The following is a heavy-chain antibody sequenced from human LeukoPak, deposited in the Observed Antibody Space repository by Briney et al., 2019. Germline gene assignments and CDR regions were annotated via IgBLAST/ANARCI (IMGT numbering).Heavy chain of an antibody. CDR1: GFTFSNFD. D-gene: IGHD6-19*01. J-gene: IGHJ4*02. CDR3: ARATPGSGWH. V-gene: IGHV3-33*01. CDR2: IWFDGSNK. Sequence: GGSLRLSCAASGFTFSNFDMHWVRQAPGKGLEWVAVIWFDGSNKNYADSVKGRFTISRDNAKNSLYLQMNSLRAEDTAVYYCARATPGSGWHWGQGTLVTVSS.